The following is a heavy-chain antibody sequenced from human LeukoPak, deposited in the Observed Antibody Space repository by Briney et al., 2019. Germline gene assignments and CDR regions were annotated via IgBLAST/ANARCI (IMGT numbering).Heavy chain of an antibody. J-gene: IGHJ4*02. CDR1: GFTFNFYA. CDR3: AKDRVAGSRKFDY. Sequence: VWLGGSLRLFCAASGFTFNFYAMSWVRQAPGKGLEWVSGITSSGNTTYYADSVKGRFTISRDNSKNTLYLQMNSLRAEDTAVYYCAKDRVAGSRKFDYWGQGTLVTVSS. D-gene: IGHD6-19*01. V-gene: IGHV3-23*01. CDR2: ITSSGNTT.